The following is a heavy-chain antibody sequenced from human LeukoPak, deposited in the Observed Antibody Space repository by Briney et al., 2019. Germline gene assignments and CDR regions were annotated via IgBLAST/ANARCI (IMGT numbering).Heavy chain of an antibody. D-gene: IGHD4-17*01. J-gene: IGHJ4*02. CDR3: ARDTRKDYGDYYLDY. Sequence: GGSLRLSCAASGFTFSSYSMNWVRQAPGKGLEWVSYISSSSTIYYADSVKGRFTISRDNAKNSLYLQMNSLRAEDTAVYYCARDTRKDYGDYYLDYWGQGTLVTVSS. CDR2: ISSSSTI. CDR1: GFTFSSYS. V-gene: IGHV3-48*01.